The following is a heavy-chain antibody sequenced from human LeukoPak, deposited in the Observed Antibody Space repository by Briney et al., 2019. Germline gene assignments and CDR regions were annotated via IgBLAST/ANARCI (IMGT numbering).Heavy chain of an antibody. Sequence: GGSLRLSCAASGFTFDDYAMHWVRQAPGEGLEWVSGISWNSGSIGYADSVKGRFTISRDNAKNSLYLQMNSLRAEDTALYYCAKDTLYSSGWGPFDYWGQGTLVTVSS. CDR1: GFTFDDYA. V-gene: IGHV3-9*01. D-gene: IGHD6-19*01. CDR2: ISWNSGSI. J-gene: IGHJ4*02. CDR3: AKDTLYSSGWGPFDY.